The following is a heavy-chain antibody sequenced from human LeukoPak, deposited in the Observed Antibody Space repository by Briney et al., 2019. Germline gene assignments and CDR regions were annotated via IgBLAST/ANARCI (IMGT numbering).Heavy chain of an antibody. Sequence: SETLSLTCTVSGGSISSYYGSWIRQPPGKGLEWIGYIYYSGSTNYNPSLKSRVTISLDTSKNQFSLRLSSVTAADTAVYYCASMLGSGSGIYLCDFWGQGTLVTVSS. V-gene: IGHV4-59*01. J-gene: IGHJ4*02. CDR3: ASMLGSGSGIYLCDF. CDR2: IYYSGST. CDR1: GGSISSYY. D-gene: IGHD3-10*01.